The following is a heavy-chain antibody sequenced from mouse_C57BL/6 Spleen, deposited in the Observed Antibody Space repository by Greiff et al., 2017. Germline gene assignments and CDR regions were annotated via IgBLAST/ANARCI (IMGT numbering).Heavy chain of an antibody. V-gene: IGHV5-9-1*02. D-gene: IGHD1-1*01. CDR1: GFTFSSYA. CDR3: TRAGSSYEFAY. Sequence: EVKLMESGEGLVKPGGSLTLSCAASGFTFSSYAMSWVRQTPEQRLAWVAYISSGGDYIYYADTVKGRFTISRDNARNTLYLQMSSLKSEDTAMYYCTRAGSSYEFAYWGQGTLVTVSA. J-gene: IGHJ3*01. CDR2: ISSGGDYI.